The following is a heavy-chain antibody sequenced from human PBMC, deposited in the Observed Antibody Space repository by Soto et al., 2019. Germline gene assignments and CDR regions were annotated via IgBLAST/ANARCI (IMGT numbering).Heavy chain of an antibody. CDR2: ISGSGGST. D-gene: IGHD2-15*01. V-gene: IGHV3-23*01. CDR1: GFTFGDYA. J-gene: IGHJ5*02. CDR3: AKEAPGVVVVVAATYNWFDP. Sequence: GGSLRLSCTASGFTFGDYAMSWVRQAPGKGLEWVSAISGSGGSTYYADSVKGRFTISRDNSKNTLYLQMNSLRAEDTAVYYYAKEAPGVVVVVAATYNWFDPWGQGTLVTVSS.